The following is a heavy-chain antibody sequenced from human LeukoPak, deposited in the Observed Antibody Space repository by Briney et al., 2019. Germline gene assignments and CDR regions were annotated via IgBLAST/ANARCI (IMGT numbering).Heavy chain of an antibody. V-gene: IGHV4-34*01. Sequence: SETLSLTCAVYGGSFSGYYWSWIRQPPGKGLEWIGEINHSGSTNYNPSLKSRVTISVDTSKNQFSLKLSSVTAADTAVYYCARSWELRSTFDYWGHGTLVTVSS. CDR1: GGSFSGYY. J-gene: IGHJ4*01. D-gene: IGHD1-26*01. CDR3: ARSWELRSTFDY. CDR2: INHSGST.